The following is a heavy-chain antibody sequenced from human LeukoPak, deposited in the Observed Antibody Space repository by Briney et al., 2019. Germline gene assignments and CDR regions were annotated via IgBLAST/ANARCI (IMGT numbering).Heavy chain of an antibody. J-gene: IGHJ4*02. Sequence: GGSLRLSCAASGFTFSGHAMHWVRQTRGVGLEWVAIIGNDGRDQHYSESMKGRFTISRDNSKNTLFLQLNSLRPEDTALYLCARDLMWGFDYWGQGTLVTVSS. V-gene: IGHV3-30*02. CDR1: GFTFSGHA. CDR2: IGNDGRDQ. CDR3: ARDLMWGFDY. D-gene: IGHD7-27*01.